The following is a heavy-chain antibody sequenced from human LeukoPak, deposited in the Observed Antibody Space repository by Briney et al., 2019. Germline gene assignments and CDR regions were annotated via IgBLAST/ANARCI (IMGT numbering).Heavy chain of an antibody. Sequence: GGSLRLSCAASGFTFSSYSMNWVRQAPGKGLEWAAAIGGGGSDTKYTDSVMGRFTLSRDLSKNTLYLQMNSLRAEDTAVYFCAKDIFHWAFDIWGQGTMVTVSS. D-gene: IGHD3-9*01. CDR3: AKDIFHWAFDI. J-gene: IGHJ3*02. CDR2: IGGGGSDT. CDR1: GFTFSSYS. V-gene: IGHV3-23*01.